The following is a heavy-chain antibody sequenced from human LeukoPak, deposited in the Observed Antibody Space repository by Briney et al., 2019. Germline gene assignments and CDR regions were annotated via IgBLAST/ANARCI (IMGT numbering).Heavy chain of an antibody. CDR3: ARAPVGYSYGLRHIYYMDV. CDR2: IYYSGST. V-gene: IGHV4-39*01. Sequence: PSETLSLTCTVSGDSLSSRIYYWGWIRQPPGKGLEWIATIYYSGSTYYNPSLKSRATISVDTSKNQFSLILSSVTASDTALYYCARAPVGYSYGLRHIYYMDVWGKGTTVTVSS. J-gene: IGHJ6*03. CDR1: GDSLSSRIYY. D-gene: IGHD5-18*01.